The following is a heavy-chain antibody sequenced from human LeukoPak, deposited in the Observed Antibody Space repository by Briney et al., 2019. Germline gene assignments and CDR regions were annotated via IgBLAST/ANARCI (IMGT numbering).Heavy chain of an antibody. CDR1: GYTFTGYY. J-gene: IGHJ6*03. Sequence: GASVKVSCKASGYTFTGYYMHWVRQAPGQGLEWMGIINPSGGSTSYAQKFQGRVTMTRDMSTSTVYMELSSLRSEDTAVYYCARAVTDYYYMDVWGKGTTVTVSS. V-gene: IGHV1-46*01. D-gene: IGHD2-21*02. CDR3: ARAVTDYYYMDV. CDR2: INPSGGST.